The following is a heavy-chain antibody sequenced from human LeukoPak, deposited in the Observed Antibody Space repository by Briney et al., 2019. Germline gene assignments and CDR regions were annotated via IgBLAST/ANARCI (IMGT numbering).Heavy chain of an antibody. CDR1: GFTFSSYW. CDR2: INSDGSST. Sequence: PGGSLRLSCAASGFTFSSYWMHWVRQAPGRGLVWVSRINSDGSSTSYADSVKGRFTISRDNAKNTLYLQMNSLRAEDTAVYYCARGGNYYDSSGYYYEEAWFDPWGQGTLVTVSS. CDR3: ARGGNYYDSSGYYYEEAWFDP. D-gene: IGHD3-22*01. V-gene: IGHV3-74*01. J-gene: IGHJ5*02.